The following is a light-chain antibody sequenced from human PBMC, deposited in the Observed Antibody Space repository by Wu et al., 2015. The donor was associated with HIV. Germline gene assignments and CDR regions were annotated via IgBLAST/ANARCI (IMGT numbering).Light chain of an antibody. CDR2: KAS. CDR1: QSISNW. J-gene: IGKJ1*01. CDR3: HQYESYSSWT. V-gene: IGKV1-5*03. Sequence: DIQMTQSPSTLSASVGDRVTITCRASQSISNWLAWYQQKPGKALKALIYKASSLESGVPSRFSGSGSGTEFTLTISSLQPDDFATYYCHQYESYSSWTFGQGPRWKSN.